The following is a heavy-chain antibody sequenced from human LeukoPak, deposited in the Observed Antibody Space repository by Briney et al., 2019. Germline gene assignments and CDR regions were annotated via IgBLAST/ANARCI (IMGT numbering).Heavy chain of an antibody. CDR1: GDSIRSGDSY. CDR3: ARLPITKRAMDV. CDR2: IYYVGSP. J-gene: IGHJ6*02. V-gene: IGHV4-39*01. D-gene: IGHD3-3*01. Sequence: TLSLTXXXSGDSIRSGDSYWGWIRQNPWTGLEWIGSIYYVGSPHYNPSLNSRQVTMSADTLKNQFSLKLTSVTAADTAVYYCARLPITKRAMDVWGQGTTVTVSS.